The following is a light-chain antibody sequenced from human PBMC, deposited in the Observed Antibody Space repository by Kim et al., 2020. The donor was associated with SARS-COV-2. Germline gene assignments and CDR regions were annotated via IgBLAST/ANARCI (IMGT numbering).Light chain of an antibody. Sequence: PGQTASVTCSGEKLGDKYACWYQQKPGQAPVLVIYQDSKRPSGIPERFSGSNSGNTATLTISGTQAMDEADYYCQAWDSSTAYWVFGGGTQLTVL. V-gene: IGLV3-1*01. CDR1: KLGDKY. J-gene: IGLJ3*02. CDR3: QAWDSSTAYWV. CDR2: QDS.